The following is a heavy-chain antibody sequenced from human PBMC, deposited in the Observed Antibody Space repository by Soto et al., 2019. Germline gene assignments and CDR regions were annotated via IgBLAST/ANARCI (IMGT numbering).Heavy chain of an antibody. J-gene: IGHJ1*01. V-gene: IGHV4-30-2*01. CDR1: GGSISSGGYS. CDR3: ARVPEY. Sequence: QLQLQESGSGLVKPSQTLSLTCAVSGGSISSGGYSWSWLRQPPGKGLEWIGYIYHGGSTYYNPSRNRRASISEGRSKNQFSLRLSSAAAADTGGYYCARVPEYWGQGTKATVSS. CDR2: IYHGGST.